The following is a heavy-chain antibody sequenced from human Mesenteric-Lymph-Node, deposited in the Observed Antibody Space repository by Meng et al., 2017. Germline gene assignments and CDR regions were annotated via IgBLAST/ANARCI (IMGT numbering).Heavy chain of an antibody. CDR1: GGSISSGGYY. CDR3: ARASYGSGSPLGESWFDP. J-gene: IGHJ5*02. CDR2: IHDSGST. Sequence: GKLQESGPGLVKPSPTLSLTCTVSGGSISSGGYYWSWIRQHPGEGLEWIGYIHDSGSTYYNPSLKSRVTISADTSKNQFSLKLSSVTAADTAVYYCARASYGSGSPLGESWFDPWGQGTLVTVSS. V-gene: IGHV4-31*03. D-gene: IGHD3-10*01.